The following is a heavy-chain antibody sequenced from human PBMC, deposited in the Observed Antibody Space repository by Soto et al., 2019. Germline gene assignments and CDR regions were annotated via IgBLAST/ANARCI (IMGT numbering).Heavy chain of an antibody. CDR1: GGSISSSSYY. J-gene: IGHJ5*02. V-gene: IGHV4-39*01. CDR3: AGDIVVVVAANNWFDP. CDR2: IYYSGCP. D-gene: IGHD2-15*01. Sequence: QLQLQESGPGLVKPSETLSLTCTVSGGSISSSSYYWGWLRQPPGKGLEWIGSIYYSGCPYHNPSPTRRVTNAVDTPTTQFSLSLSAVTAADTAVYYCAGDIVVVVAANNWFDPWGRGTLVTVAS.